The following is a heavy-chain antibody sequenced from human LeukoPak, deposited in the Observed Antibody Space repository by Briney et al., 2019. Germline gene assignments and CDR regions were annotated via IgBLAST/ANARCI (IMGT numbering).Heavy chain of an antibody. J-gene: IGHJ3*02. D-gene: IGHD1-26*01. CDR3: ARWEESDAFDI. CDR2: IYYSGST. Sequence: SETLSLTCTVSGGSISRSSYYWGWIRQPPGKGLEWIGSIYYSGSTNYNPSLKSRVTISVDTSKNQFSLKLSSVTAADTAVYYCARWEESDAFDIWGQGTMVTVSS. V-gene: IGHV4-39*01. CDR1: GGSISRSSYY.